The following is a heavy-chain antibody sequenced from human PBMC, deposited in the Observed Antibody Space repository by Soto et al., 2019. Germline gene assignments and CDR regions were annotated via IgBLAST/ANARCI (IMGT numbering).Heavy chain of an antibody. Sequence: LRLSCAASGFTFSSYSMNWVRQAPGKGLEWVSYISSSSSTIYYADSVKGRFTISRDNAKNSLYLQMNSLRDEDTAVYYCARDNDVDLSFDYWGQGXLVTVYS. CDR1: GFTFSSYS. J-gene: IGHJ4*02. V-gene: IGHV3-48*02. CDR3: ARDNDVDLSFDY. CDR2: ISSSSSTI. D-gene: IGHD1-1*01.